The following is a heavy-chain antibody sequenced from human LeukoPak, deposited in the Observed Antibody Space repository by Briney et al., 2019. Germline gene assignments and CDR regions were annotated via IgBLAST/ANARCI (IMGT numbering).Heavy chain of an antibody. V-gene: IGHV3-20*04. Sequence: GGSLRLSCAASGFSLDDYGMNWVRQAPGKGLEWVSAINWNGAITSYADSAKGRFTISRDNAKRTLYLQMNSLRAEDTAVYYCAKEEQLWLQAPYSDYWGQGTLVTVSS. CDR2: INWNGAIT. CDR1: GFSLDDYG. D-gene: IGHD5-18*01. J-gene: IGHJ4*02. CDR3: AKEEQLWLQAPYSDY.